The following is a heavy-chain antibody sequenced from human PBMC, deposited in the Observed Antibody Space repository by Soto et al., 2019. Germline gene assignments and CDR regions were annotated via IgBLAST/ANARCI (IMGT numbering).Heavy chain of an antibody. J-gene: IGHJ4*02. CDR2: IYYSGST. V-gene: IGHV4-59*08. CDR3: ARQYYDILTGYSPFDY. Sequence: SETLSLTCTVSGGSISSYYWSWIRQPPGKGLEWIGYIYYSGSTNYNPSLKSRATISVDTPKNQFSLKLSSVTAADTAVYYCARQYYDILTGYSPFDYWGQGTLVTVSS. CDR1: GGSISSYY. D-gene: IGHD3-9*01.